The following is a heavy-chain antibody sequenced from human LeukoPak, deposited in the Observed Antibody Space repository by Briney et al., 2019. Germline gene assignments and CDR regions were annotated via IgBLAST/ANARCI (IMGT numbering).Heavy chain of an antibody. V-gene: IGHV3-73*01. Sequence: TGGSLRLSCAASRFTLSGSAMHWVRQASGKGLEWVGRIRSKANSYATAYGASVKGRFTISRDDSKNTAYLHLNSLKTEDTAVYYCTGITMIVETFDIWGQGTMVTVSS. CDR3: TGITMIVETFDI. CDR2: IRSKANSYAT. D-gene: IGHD3-22*01. CDR1: RFTLSGSA. J-gene: IGHJ3*02.